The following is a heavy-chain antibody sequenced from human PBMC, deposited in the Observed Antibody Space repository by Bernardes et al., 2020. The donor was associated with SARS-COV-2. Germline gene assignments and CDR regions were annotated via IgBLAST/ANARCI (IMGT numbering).Heavy chain of an antibody. V-gene: IGHV3-23*01. Sequence: GGSLRLSCAASGFTFSSYAMTWVRQAPGKGLEWVSTISSDSGITYYADSVKGRFTISRDKSKNTLYLQMNSLRADDTAVYYCAKKEYNFDTSGYHYGGFDYWGKGTLVTVSS. CDR3: AKKEYNFDTSGYHYGGFDY. CDR1: GFTFSSYA. J-gene: IGHJ4*02. D-gene: IGHD3-22*01. CDR2: ISSDSGIT.